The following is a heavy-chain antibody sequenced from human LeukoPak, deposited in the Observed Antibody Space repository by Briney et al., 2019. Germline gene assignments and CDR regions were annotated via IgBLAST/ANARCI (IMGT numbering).Heavy chain of an antibody. CDR3: ARLPYSSSWYPFYYYYYGMDV. CDR1: GYSFTSYW. D-gene: IGHD6-13*01. V-gene: IGHV5-51*01. J-gene: IGHJ6*02. CDR2: IYPGDPDT. Sequence: GESLKISCKGSGYSFTSYWIGWVRQMPGKGLEWMGIIYPGDPDTRYSPSFQGQVTISADKSISTAYLQWSSLKASDTAMYYCARLPYSSSWYPFYYYYYGMDVWGQGTTVTVSS.